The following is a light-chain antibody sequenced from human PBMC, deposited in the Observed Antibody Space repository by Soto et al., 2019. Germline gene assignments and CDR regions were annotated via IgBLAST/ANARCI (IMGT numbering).Light chain of an antibody. V-gene: IGLV3-21*01. CDR3: QVWDSSSDHPE. Sequence: SYELTQPPSVSVAPGKTATIACGGNNFRPYSVHWYQQKPGQAPVLVIYYDRDRPSGIPGRFSGSNSGNTATLTISRVAAGDEADYYCQVWDSSSDHPEFGGGTKLTVL. J-gene: IGLJ2*01. CDR1: NFRPYS. CDR2: YDR.